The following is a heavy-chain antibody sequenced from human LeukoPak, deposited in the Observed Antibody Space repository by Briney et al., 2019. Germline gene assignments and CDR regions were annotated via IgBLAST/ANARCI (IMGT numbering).Heavy chain of an antibody. CDR1: GYIFTNYW. V-gene: IGHV5-51*01. Sequence: GESLKISFKGSGYIFTNYWIGWVRQMPGKGLEWMGIIYPGDSNTRYSPSFQGQVTISADKSISTAYLQWSSLKASDTAMYYCARCGLSHQLVSVALDYWGQGTLVTVSS. J-gene: IGHJ4*02. CDR3: ARCGLSHQLVSVALDY. CDR2: IYPGDSNT. D-gene: IGHD6-13*01.